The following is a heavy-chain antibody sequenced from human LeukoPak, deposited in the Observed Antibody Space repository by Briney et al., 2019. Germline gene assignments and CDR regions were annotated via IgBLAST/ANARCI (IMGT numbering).Heavy chain of an antibody. Sequence: GGSLRLSCAASGFTFSSYSMNWVRQAPGKGLEWVSSISSSSSYIYYADSVKGRFTISRDNAKSSLYLQMNSLRAEDTAVYYCARDLGYTYGSDYWGQGTLVTVSS. CDR2: ISSSSSYI. D-gene: IGHD5-18*01. J-gene: IGHJ4*02. CDR3: ARDLGYTYGSDY. V-gene: IGHV3-21*01. CDR1: GFTFSSYS.